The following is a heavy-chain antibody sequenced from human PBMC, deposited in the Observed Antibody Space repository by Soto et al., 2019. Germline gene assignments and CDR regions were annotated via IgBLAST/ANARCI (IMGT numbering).Heavy chain of an antibody. CDR1: GFTFSSYS. CDR2: ISSSSSTI. J-gene: IGHJ4*02. Sequence: EVQLVESGGGLVQPGGSLRLSCAASGFTFSSYSMNWVRQAPGKGLEWGSYISSSSSTIYYEDSVKGRFTISRDNAKNSLYLQMNSLRAEDTAVYYCARDRYGDYGEYYFDYWGQGTLVTVSS. V-gene: IGHV3-48*01. CDR3: ARDRYGDYGEYYFDY. D-gene: IGHD4-17*01.